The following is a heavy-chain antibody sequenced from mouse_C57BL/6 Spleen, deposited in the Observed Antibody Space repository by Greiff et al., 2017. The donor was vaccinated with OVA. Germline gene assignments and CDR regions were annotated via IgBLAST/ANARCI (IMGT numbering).Heavy chain of an antibody. CDR3: ARSYGSSYDYFDY. CDR1: GFSLTSYG. Sequence: VKLMESGPGLVQPSQSLSITCTVSGFSLTSYGVHWVRQSPGKGLEWLGVIWSGGSTDYNAAFISRLSISKDNSKSQVFFKMNSLQADDTAIYYCARSYGSSYDYFDYWGQGTTLTVSS. J-gene: IGHJ2*01. D-gene: IGHD1-1*01. V-gene: IGHV2-2*01. CDR2: IWSGGST.